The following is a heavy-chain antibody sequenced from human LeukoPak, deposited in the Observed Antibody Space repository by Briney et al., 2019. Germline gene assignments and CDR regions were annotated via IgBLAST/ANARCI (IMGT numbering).Heavy chain of an antibody. V-gene: IGHV1-2*02. J-gene: IGHJ1*01. Sequence: GASVKVSCKASGYTFTGYYMHWVRQAPGQGLEWMGWINPNSGGPNYAQKFQGRVTMTRDTSISTAYMELSRLRSDDTAVYYCARSRSQLLSIQHWGQGTLVTVSS. CDR2: INPNSGGP. CDR1: GYTFTGYY. CDR3: ARSRSQLLSIQH. D-gene: IGHD2-2*01.